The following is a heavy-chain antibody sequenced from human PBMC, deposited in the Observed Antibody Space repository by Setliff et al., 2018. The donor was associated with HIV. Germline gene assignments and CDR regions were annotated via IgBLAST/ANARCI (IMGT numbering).Heavy chain of an antibody. J-gene: IGHJ3*02. CDR1: GGAISSRSYY. D-gene: IGHD3-10*01. Sequence: SETLSLTCTVSGGAISSRSYYWGWIRQPPAKGLEWIGSIYYSGSTYYNPSLKSRVTFSLDTSKNQFSLNLSSVTAADSAVYYCAKLSRLTSLRNAFDIWGQGAVVTVSS. CDR3: AKLSRLTSLRNAFDI. V-gene: IGHV4-39*07. CDR2: IYYSGST.